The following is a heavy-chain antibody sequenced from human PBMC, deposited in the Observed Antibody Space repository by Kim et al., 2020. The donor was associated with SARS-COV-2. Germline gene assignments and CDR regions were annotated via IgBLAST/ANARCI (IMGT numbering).Heavy chain of an antibody. J-gene: IGHJ3*02. D-gene: IGHD3-22*01. CDR3: AREGNTMIVVVNPPVALDN. V-gene: IGHV4-38-2*02. CDR1: GYSITTGYY. Sequence: SETLSLTCNVSGYSITTGYYWGWIRQPPGKGLEWIGSMYHSGSTYYNPSLKSRVTISVDTSKNQFSLNLNSVTAADTALYYCAREGNTMIVVVNPPVALDNWGHGTMVTVSS. CDR2: MYHSGST.